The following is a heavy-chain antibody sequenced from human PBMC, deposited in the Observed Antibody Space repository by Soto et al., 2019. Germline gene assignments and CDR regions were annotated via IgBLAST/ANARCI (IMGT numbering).Heavy chain of an antibody. J-gene: IGHJ5*02. CDR1: GYTFTRHG. V-gene: IGHV1-18*04. CDR2: ISGYNGDT. D-gene: IGHD3-22*01. Sequence: ASVKVSCKASGYTFTRHGISWVRQAPGQGLEWMGWISGYNGDTKYAPKFQGRVTMTKDTSTSTAFMELRSLISDDTAVYYCARDRPYYYDSSGYYYSPLDPWGQGTLVTVSS. CDR3: ARDRPYYYDSSGYYYSPLDP.